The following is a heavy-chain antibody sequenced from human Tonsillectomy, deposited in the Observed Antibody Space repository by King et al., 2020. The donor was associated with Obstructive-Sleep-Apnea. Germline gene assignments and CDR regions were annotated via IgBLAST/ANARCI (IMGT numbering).Heavy chain of an antibody. Sequence: QLQESGPGLVKPSETLSLACTVSGGSISNYHWSWIRQPPGKGLWWIGYIYYRGSTKYNPSLKSRVTLSVDTPKNQFSLQLSSVTAADTAVYYCARYDIRSGSYDHFDYWGPGTLVTVSS. CDR3: ARYDIRSGSYDHFDY. CDR1: GGSISNYH. D-gene: IGHD1-26*01. J-gene: IGHJ4*02. CDR2: IYYRGST. V-gene: IGHV4-59*01.